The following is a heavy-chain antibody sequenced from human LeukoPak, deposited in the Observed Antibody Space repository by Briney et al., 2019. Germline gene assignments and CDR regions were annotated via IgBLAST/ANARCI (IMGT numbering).Heavy chain of an antibody. D-gene: IGHD3-3*01. CDR3: ARALRLGVVIIDAFDI. CDR2: ISSSGSTI. V-gene: IGHV3-11*04. J-gene: IGHJ3*02. Sequence: PGGSLRLSCAASGFTFSDYYMSWIRQAPGKGLEWVSYISSSGSTIYYADSVKGRFTISRGNAKNALHLQMNSLRAEDTAVYYCARALRLGVVIIDAFDIWGQGTMVTVSS. CDR1: GFTFSDYY.